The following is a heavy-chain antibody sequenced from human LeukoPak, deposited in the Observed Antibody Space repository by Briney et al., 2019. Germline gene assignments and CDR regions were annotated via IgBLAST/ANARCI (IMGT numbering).Heavy chain of an antibody. Sequence: KTSQTLSLTCTVSGGSISSGNYYWGWIRQPPGKGLEWIGSLYYGGSTYYNPSLKSRVAISVDTSKNHLSLKLSSVTAADTAVYYCARLDYDSSGYYFFEYWGRGTLVTVSS. CDR3: ARLDYDSSGYYFFEY. CDR1: GGSISSGNYY. D-gene: IGHD3-22*01. CDR2: LYYGGST. J-gene: IGHJ4*02. V-gene: IGHV4-39*02.